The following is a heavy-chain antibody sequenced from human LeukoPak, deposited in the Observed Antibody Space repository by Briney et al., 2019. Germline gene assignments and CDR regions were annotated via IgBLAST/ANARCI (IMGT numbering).Heavy chain of an antibody. CDR1: GFTFNNYG. CDR3: ARAYNWKYYDY. V-gene: IGHV3-30*02. D-gene: IGHD1-20*01. CDR2: IRYNGNNQ. Sequence: TGGSLRLSCAASGFTFNNYGMHWVRQAPGKGLEWVAFIRYNGNNQYYADSVKGRFTISRDNSKNTLYLQMNSLKGDDTAVYYCARAYNWKYYDYWGQGTLVTVSS. J-gene: IGHJ4*02.